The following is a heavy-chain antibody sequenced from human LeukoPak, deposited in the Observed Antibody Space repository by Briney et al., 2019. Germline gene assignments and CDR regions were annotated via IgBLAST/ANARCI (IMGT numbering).Heavy chain of an antibody. CDR3: ARGGYSGWNLEY. CDR2: INQGGSLN. D-gene: IGHD5-12*01. CDR1: GFSFRDFW. J-gene: IGHJ4*02. V-gene: IGHV3-7*01. Sequence: GGSLRLSCAASGFSFRDFWMSWVRQSPGKGLEWVASINQGGSLNYYVDSVKGRFTISRDDAKSSLYVRMDSLRDEDTAVYYCARGGYSGWNLEYWGQGTLVTVSS.